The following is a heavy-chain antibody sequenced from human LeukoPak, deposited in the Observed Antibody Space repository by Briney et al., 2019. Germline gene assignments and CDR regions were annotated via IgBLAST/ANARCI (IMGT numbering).Heavy chain of an antibody. V-gene: IGHV1-8*01. D-gene: IGHD7-27*01. J-gene: IGHJ6*02. Sequence: ASVKVSCKASGYTFTSYDINWVRQATGHGLEWMGWMNPNSGNTGYAQKFQGRVTMTRNTSISTAYMELSSLRSEDTAVYYCARARKGGWGTDYYYYGMDVWGQGTTVTVSS. CDR1: GYTFTSYD. CDR3: ARARKGGWGTDYYYYGMDV. CDR2: MNPNSGNT.